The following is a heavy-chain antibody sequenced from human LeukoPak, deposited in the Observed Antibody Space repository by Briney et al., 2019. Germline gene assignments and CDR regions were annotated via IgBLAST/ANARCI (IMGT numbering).Heavy chain of an antibody. CDR1: GGTFSSYA. Sequence: AVKVSCKASGGTFSSYAISWVRQAPGQGLEWMGGIIPIFGTANYAQKFQGRVTITTDESTSTAYMELSSRRSEDTAVYYCARGSYYYDSSGYYPFDYWGQGTLVTVSS. D-gene: IGHD3-22*01. CDR2: IIPIFGTA. J-gene: IGHJ4*02. V-gene: IGHV1-69*05. CDR3: ARGSYYYDSSGYYPFDY.